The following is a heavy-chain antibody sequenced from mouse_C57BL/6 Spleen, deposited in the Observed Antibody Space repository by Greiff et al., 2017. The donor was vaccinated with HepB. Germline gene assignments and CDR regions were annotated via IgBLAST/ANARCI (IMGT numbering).Heavy chain of an antibody. D-gene: IGHD2-5*01. J-gene: IGHJ2*01. Sequence: VQLQQSGAELVRPGASVTLSCKASGYTFTDYEMHWVKQTPVHGLEWIGAIDPETGGTAYNQKFKGKAILTADKSSSTAYMELRSLTSEDSAVYYCTRGYSNFTFDYWGQGTTLTVSS. V-gene: IGHV1-15*01. CDR2: IDPETGGT. CDR3: TRGYSNFTFDY. CDR1: GYTFTDYE.